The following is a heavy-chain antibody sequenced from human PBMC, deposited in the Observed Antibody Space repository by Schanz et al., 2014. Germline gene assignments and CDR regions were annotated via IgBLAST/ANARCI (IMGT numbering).Heavy chain of an antibody. Sequence: VQLVESGGGLVQPGGSVRLSCGASGFSFSTHWMAWVRQAPGKGLEWVANIGDDGADKYYLDSVRGRFTISRDNSKDTLYLQRSGLTPEDTAVYYCARGPIPIQGVPMDFWGQGTLVTVSS. CDR2: IGDDGADK. J-gene: IGHJ4*02. CDR3: ARGPIPIQGVPMDF. CDR1: GFSFSTHW. D-gene: IGHD3-10*01. V-gene: IGHV3-7*04.